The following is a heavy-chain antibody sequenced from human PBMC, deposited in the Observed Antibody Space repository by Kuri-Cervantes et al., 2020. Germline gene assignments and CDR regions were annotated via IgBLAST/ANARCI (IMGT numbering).Heavy chain of an antibody. CDR3: ARVLSRGSSLFFDY. Sequence: ASVKVSCKASGYTFTSYAMNWVRQAPGQGLEWMGWINTNTGNTTYAQGFTGRFVFSLDTSVSTAYLQISSLKAEDTAVYYCARVLSRGSSLFFDYWGQGTLVTVSS. CDR1: GYTFTSYA. D-gene: IGHD6-13*01. CDR2: INTNTGNT. V-gene: IGHV7-4-1*02. J-gene: IGHJ4*02.